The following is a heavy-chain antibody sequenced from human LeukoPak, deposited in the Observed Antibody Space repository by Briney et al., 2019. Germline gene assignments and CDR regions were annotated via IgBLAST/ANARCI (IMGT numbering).Heavy chain of an antibody. J-gene: IGHJ4*02. V-gene: IGHV1-2*02. CDR2: INPNSGGT. CDR3: ARDGVVDTAMVTYDY. CDR1: GHTFTGYY. Sequence: ASVKVSCKASGHTFTGYYMHWVRQAPGQGLEWMGWINPNSGGTNYAQKFQGRVTMTRDTSISTAYMELSRLRSDDTAVYYCARDGVVDTAMVTYDYWGQGTLVTVSS. D-gene: IGHD5-18*01.